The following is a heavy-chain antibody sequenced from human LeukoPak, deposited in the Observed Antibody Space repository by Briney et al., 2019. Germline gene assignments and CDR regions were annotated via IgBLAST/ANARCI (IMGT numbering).Heavy chain of an antibody. CDR3: ATPSWDTTVTTLDY. V-gene: IGHV1-24*01. D-gene: IGHD4-17*01. J-gene: IGHJ4*02. Sequence: ASVKVSCKVSGYTLTGLSMHWVRQAPGKGLEWMGGFDPEDGETIYAQKFQGRVTMTEDTSTDTAYMELSSLRSEDTAVYYCATPSWDTTVTTLDYWGQGTLVTVSS. CDR2: FDPEDGET. CDR1: GYTLTGLS.